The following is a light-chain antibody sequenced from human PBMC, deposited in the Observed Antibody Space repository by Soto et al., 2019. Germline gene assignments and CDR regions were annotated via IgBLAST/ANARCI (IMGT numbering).Light chain of an antibody. Sequence: EIVLTQSPGTLSLSPGERATLACRASQSVSSSYLAWYQQKPGQAPRLLIYDASNRATGTPARFSGSGSGTDFTLTISSLQPDYFATYYCQQYSTYATLGQGTKVDIK. V-gene: IGKV3D-20*02. CDR2: DAS. CDR1: QSVSSSY. J-gene: IGKJ1*01. CDR3: QQYSTYAT.